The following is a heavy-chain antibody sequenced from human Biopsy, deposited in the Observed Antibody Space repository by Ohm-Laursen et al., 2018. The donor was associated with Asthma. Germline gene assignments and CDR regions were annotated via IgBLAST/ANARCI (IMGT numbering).Heavy chain of an antibody. CDR1: GAYIGSRDHH. Sequence: SQTLSLTCTVGGAYIGSRDHHWSWIRQSPGTGLEWIGFVFWSGTTHYNRSLERRLSISIDTTRNEFSMTLRSVTAADTAVYFCARVASYGDLYFGIDVWGPGPLSPSP. CDR3: ARVASYGDLYFGIDV. CDR2: VFWSGTT. V-gene: IGHV4-30-4*01. J-gene: IGHJ6*02. D-gene: IGHD4-17*01.